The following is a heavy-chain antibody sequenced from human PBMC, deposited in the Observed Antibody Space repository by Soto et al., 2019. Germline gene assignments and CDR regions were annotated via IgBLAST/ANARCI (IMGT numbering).Heavy chain of an antibody. CDR3: ARSYYDYVWGSYRSTSWFDP. Sequence: QVQLQESGPGLVKPSQTLSLTCTVSGGSISSGGYYWSWIRQHPGKGLEWIGYIYYSGSTYYNPSLKSRVTISVDTSKNQFSLKLSSVTAADTAVYYCARSYYDYVWGSYRSTSWFDPWGQGTLVTVSS. CDR2: IYYSGST. V-gene: IGHV4-31*03. D-gene: IGHD3-16*02. J-gene: IGHJ5*02. CDR1: GGSISSGGYY.